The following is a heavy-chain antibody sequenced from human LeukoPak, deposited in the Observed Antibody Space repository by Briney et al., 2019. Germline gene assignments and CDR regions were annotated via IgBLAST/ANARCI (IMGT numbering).Heavy chain of an antibody. V-gene: IGHV4-39*01. CDR2: IYYSGST. Sequence: SETLSLTCTVSGGSISSSSYYWGWIRQPPGKGLEWIGSIYYSGSTYYNPSLKSRVTISVDTSKNQFSLKLSSVTAADTAVYYCARHDCSGWPGGYWGQGTLVTVSS. D-gene: IGHD6-19*01. J-gene: IGHJ4*02. CDR1: GGSISSSSYY. CDR3: ARHDCSGWPGGY.